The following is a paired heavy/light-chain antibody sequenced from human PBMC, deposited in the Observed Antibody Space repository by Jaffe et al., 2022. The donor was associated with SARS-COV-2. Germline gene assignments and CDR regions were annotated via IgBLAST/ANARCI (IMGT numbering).Light chain of an antibody. CDR1: QSLVSSGGNTY. CDR3: MQVTHWPYT. CDR2: RVS. J-gene: IGKJ2*01. V-gene: IGKV2-30*01. Sequence: DVVMTQSPLSLPVTLGQPASISCRSSQSLVSSGGNTYLNWFHQRPGQSPRRLISRVSDRDSGVPDRFSGSGSGTDFTLKISRVEPEDVGVFYCMQVTHWPYTFGQGTNLEIK.
Heavy chain of an antibody. CDR1: GFTVSTNH. Sequence: DVQLVESGGGLIQPGGSLRLSCAASGFTVSTNHMSWVRQAPGKGLEWVSIIYNSGSTYHTDSVKGRFTISRDNSKNTLYLQMNSLRVEDTAMYYCVGGVPWREEVQFWGQGTLVTVSS. D-gene: IGHD2-8*01. J-gene: IGHJ1*01. CDR3: VGGVPWREEVQF. CDR2: IYNSGST. V-gene: IGHV3-53*01.